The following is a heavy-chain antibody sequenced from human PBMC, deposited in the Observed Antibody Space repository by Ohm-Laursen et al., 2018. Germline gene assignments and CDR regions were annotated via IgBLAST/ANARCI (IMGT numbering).Heavy chain of an antibody. CDR1: GYTFINYD. V-gene: IGHV1-8*01. J-gene: IGHJ4*02. Sequence: SSVKVSCKTSGYTFINYDIHWVRQAPGQGLEWMGWMNPNSGNTGYAQKFQGRVTMTRNTSISTAYMELSSLRSEDTAVYYCARGSDSCYDYWGQGTLVTVSS. D-gene: IGHD2-15*01. CDR2: MNPNSGNT. CDR3: ARGSDSCYDY.